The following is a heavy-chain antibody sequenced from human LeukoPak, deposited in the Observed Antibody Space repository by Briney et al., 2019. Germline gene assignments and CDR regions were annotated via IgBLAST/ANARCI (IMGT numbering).Heavy chain of an antibody. CDR3: ARGGYGDYSCVDY. CDR2: INPNSGGT. Sequence: GASVKVSCKASGYTFTGYYMHWVRHAPGQGLEWMGWINPNSGGTNYAQKFQGRVTMTRDTSISTAYMELSRLRSDDTAVFYCARGGYGDYSCVDYRGQGTLATVSS. D-gene: IGHD4-17*01. J-gene: IGHJ4*02. V-gene: IGHV1-2*02. CDR1: GYTFTGYY.